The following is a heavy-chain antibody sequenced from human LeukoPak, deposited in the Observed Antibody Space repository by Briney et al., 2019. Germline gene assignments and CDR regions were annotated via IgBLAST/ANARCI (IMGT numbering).Heavy chain of an antibody. V-gene: IGHV3-21*01. CDR2: INSNSNYI. J-gene: IGHJ4*02. CDR1: GFTFSSYS. D-gene: IGHD2-15*01. Sequence: GGSLRLSCAASGFTFSSYSMNWVRQAPGKGLEWVSSINSNSNYIFYADSVKGRFTISRDNAKHSLYLQMNSLRAEDTPVYHRPRDSVVAAANRFDYWGQGTLVTVSS. CDR3: PRDSVVAAANRFDY.